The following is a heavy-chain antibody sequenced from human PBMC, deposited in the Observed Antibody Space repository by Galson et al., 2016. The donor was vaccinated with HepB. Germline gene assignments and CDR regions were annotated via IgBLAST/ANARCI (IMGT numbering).Heavy chain of an antibody. Sequence: QSGAEVKKPGESLRISCKAFGYKFTNYWIGWVRQMPGKGLEWMGMIYGGDSDTSYSPSFQGQVTISADKSISTAYLQWSSLKASDTAMYYCARRNVRDTYYSYWGQGTLVTVSS. CDR3: ARRNVRDTYYSY. V-gene: IGHV5-51*03. CDR1: GYKFTNYW. CDR2: IYGGDSDT. D-gene: IGHD3-22*01. J-gene: IGHJ4*02.